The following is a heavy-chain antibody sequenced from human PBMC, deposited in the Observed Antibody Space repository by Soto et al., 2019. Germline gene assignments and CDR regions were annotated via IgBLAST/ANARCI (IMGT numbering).Heavy chain of an antibody. V-gene: IGHV4-59*01. CDR2: MYNTGST. D-gene: IGHD2-21*02. J-gene: IGHJ6*02. CDR3: ARDLWGYCGTDCYPLDV. Sequence: QVQLQESGPGLVKPSETLSLTCTVSGGSISGYYWSWIRQPPGKGLEWIGYMYNTGSTVYNPSFTVRVTISVDPSMSPLSLRLNSVTAADTAVYYCARDLWGYCGTDCYPLDVWGQGTTVTVSS. CDR1: GGSISGYY.